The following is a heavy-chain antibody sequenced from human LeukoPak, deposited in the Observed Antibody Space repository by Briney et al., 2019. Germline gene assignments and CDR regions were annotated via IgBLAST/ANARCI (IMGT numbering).Heavy chain of an antibody. Sequence: GGSLRLSCAASGFTFSSYAMHWVRQAPGKGLEWVAVISYDGSNKYYADSVKGRFTISRDNSKNTLYLQMNSLRAEDTAVYYCAREPYSSGWPCYYYYYGMDVWGQGTTVTVSS. CDR2: ISYDGSNK. CDR1: GFTFSSYA. V-gene: IGHV3-30*04. D-gene: IGHD6-19*01. CDR3: AREPYSSGWPCYYYYYGMDV. J-gene: IGHJ6*02.